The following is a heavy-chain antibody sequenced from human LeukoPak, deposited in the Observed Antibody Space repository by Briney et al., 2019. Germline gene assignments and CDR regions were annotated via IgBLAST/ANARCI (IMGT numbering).Heavy chain of an antibody. V-gene: IGHV1-8*03. CDR2: MNPNSGNT. Sequence: GASVKGSCKASGYTFTSYDINWVRQATGQGLEWMGWMNPNSGNTGYAQKFQGRVTITRNTSISTAYMELSSLRSEDTAVYYCARVKPWDGYNPYYFDYWGQGTLVTVSS. J-gene: IGHJ4*02. CDR3: ARVKPWDGYNPYYFDY. D-gene: IGHD5-24*01. CDR1: GYTFTSYD.